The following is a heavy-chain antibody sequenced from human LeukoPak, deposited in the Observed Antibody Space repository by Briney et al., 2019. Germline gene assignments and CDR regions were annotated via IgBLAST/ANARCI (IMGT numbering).Heavy chain of an antibody. CDR2: ISGSGANT. V-gene: IGHV3-23*01. D-gene: IGHD1-26*01. J-gene: IGHJ5*02. CDR3: AINPGSFYGS. CDR1: GFTFSSYA. Sequence: HPGGSLRLSCVASGFTFSSYAMSWVRQAPGKGLEWVSAISGSGANTYFADSVKGRFTISRDNSKNTLDLQMNSLRAEDTALYYCAINPGSFYGSWGQGTLVTVSS.